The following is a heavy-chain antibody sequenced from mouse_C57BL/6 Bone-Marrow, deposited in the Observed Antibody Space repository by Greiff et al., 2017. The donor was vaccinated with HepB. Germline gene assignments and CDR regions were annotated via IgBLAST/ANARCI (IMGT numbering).Heavy chain of an antibody. V-gene: IGHV5-17*01. Sequence: EVKLMESGGGLVQPGGSMKLSCAASGFTFSDYGMHWVRQAPEKGREWVAYISSGSSTIYYADTVQGRFTISRDNAKNTLFLQMTSLRSEDTAMYYCARGSSSSWLAYWGQGTLVTVSA. CDR2: ISSGSSTI. D-gene: IGHD1-1*01. CDR3: ARGSSSSWLAY. J-gene: IGHJ3*01. CDR1: GFTFSDYG.